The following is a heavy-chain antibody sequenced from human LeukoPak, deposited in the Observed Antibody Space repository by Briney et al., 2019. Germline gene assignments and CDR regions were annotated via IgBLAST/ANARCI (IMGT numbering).Heavy chain of an antibody. CDR3: ARHIAAAGTNWFDP. Sequence: GGSRRLSCAAPGFTLNDHGMSWVRQAPGKGLEWASHINWNGASIGYADSVKGRFTISRDNAKTSLYLQMNSLRAEDTALYYCARHIAAAGTNWFDPWGQGTLVTVSS. CDR1: GFTLNDHG. J-gene: IGHJ5*02. D-gene: IGHD6-13*01. V-gene: IGHV3-20*04. CDR2: INWNGASI.